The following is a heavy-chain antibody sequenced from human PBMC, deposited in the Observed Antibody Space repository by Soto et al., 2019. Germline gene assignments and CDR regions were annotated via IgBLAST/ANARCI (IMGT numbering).Heavy chain of an antibody. J-gene: IGHJ5*02. CDR1: GYTFTSYG. D-gene: IGHD1-26*01. CDR2: ISAYNGNT. Sequence: QVQLVQSGAEVKKPGASVKVSCKASGYTFTSYGISWVRQAPGQGLEWMGWISAYNGNTNYAQKLQGRVTMTTDTATSTAYTELCIPISDDTAVNYSARSSASPYWFAPWAREPLSTVSS. V-gene: IGHV1-18*01. CDR3: ARSSASPYWFAP.